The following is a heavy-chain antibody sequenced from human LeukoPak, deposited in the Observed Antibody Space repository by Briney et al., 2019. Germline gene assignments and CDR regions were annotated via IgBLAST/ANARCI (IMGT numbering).Heavy chain of an antibody. D-gene: IGHD6-6*01. J-gene: IGHJ4*02. V-gene: IGHV3-21*01. Sequence: GGSLRLSCTVSGFTFSDHYMEWVRQAPGKGLEWVSSISSSSRYIYYADSVKGRFAISRDNAKNSLYLQMNSLRAEDTAVYYCARDRYSSSSHLDYWGQGTLVTVSS. CDR2: ISSSSRYI. CDR3: ARDRYSSSSHLDY. CDR1: GFTFSDHY.